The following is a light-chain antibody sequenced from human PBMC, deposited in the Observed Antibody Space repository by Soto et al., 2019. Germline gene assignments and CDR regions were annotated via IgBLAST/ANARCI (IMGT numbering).Light chain of an antibody. CDR3: QQYDNLPLYT. CDR1: PDISNY. Sequence: DIQMTQSPSSLSASVGDRVTITCQASPDISNYLNWYQQKPGKAPQLLIYDASTLETGVPSRFSDSGAGTDFTFTISSLQPEDIGTYYCQQYDNLPLYTFGQGTKLEI. J-gene: IGKJ2*01. V-gene: IGKV1-33*01. CDR2: DAS.